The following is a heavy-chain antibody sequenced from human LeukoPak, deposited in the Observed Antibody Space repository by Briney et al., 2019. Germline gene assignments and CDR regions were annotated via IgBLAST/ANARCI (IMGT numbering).Heavy chain of an antibody. Sequence: GGSLRLSCAAFGSIFSNYPMNWVRQAPEKGLEWVSVISGSGGTTYYADSVKGRFTISRDSSKNTLYLQMNSLRAEDTAVYYCAKVSGGGLYYDGMDVWGLGTTVTVSS. CDR1: GSIFSNYP. D-gene: IGHD1-14*01. V-gene: IGHV3-23*01. CDR2: ISGSGGTT. J-gene: IGHJ6*02. CDR3: AKVSGGGLYYDGMDV.